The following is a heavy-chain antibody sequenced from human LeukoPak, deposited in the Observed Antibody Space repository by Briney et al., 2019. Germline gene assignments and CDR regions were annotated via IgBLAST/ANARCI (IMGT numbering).Heavy chain of an antibody. J-gene: IGHJ4*02. V-gene: IGHV3-30*18. CDR2: ISYDGSDK. Sequence: GGSVRLTCAASGFTFNYYGMHWVRQAPGKGLEWVAVISYDGSDKYYADSVKGRFTISRDNSKNTLYLQVNSLRTEDTAVYYCAKVAATLCGFYSFWGQGTLVTVSS. D-gene: IGHD2-21*01. CDR1: GFTFNYYG. CDR3: AKVAATLCGFYSF.